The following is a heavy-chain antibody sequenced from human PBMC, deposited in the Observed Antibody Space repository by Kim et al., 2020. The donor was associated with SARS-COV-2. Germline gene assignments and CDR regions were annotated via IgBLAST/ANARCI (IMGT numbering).Heavy chain of an antibody. V-gene: IGHV5-51*01. J-gene: IGHJ6*02. CDR1: GYSFTTYW. CDR2: ILPSDSDI. Sequence: GESLKISCKGSGYSFTTYWIAWVRQMPGKGLEWMGIILPSDSDIRYRPSFQGHVTISAYKSTSTAYLQGSSLKAWDTGMYYWARLGAGMDVWGQGTTVTVSS. CDR3: ARLGAGMDV.